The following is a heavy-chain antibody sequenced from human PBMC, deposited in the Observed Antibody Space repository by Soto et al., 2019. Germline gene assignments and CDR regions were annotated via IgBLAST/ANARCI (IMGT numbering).Heavy chain of an antibody. CDR2: IYPGDSDT. CDR3: ARLLPHCSSTSCYDADEGGYYYYGMDV. D-gene: IGHD2-2*01. J-gene: IGHJ6*02. Sequence: GESLKISCKGSGYSFTSYWIGWVRQMPGKGLEWMGIIYPGDSDTRYSPSFQGQVTISADKSISTAYLQWSSLKASDTAMYYCARLLPHCSSTSCYDADEGGYYYYGMDVWGQGTTVTVSS. CDR1: GYSFTSYW. V-gene: IGHV5-51*01.